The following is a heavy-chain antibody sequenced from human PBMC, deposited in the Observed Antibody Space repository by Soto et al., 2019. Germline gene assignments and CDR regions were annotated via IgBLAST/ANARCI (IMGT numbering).Heavy chain of an antibody. J-gene: IGHJ3*02. CDR1: GGSISSSSYY. CDR3: ARHGGRVTIFGVVILAFDI. V-gene: IGHV4-39*01. Sequence: SETLSLTCTVSGGSISSSSYYWGWIRQPPGKGLEWIGSIYYSGSTYYNPSLKSRVTISVDTSKNQFSLKLSSVTAADTAVYYCARHGGRVTIFGVVILAFDIWGQGTMVTVSS. D-gene: IGHD3-3*01. CDR2: IYYSGST.